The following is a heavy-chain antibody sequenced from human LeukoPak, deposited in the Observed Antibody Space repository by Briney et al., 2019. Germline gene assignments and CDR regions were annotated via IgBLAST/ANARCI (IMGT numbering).Heavy chain of an antibody. D-gene: IGHD3-22*01. V-gene: IGHV4-59*01. J-gene: IGHJ3*02. CDR1: GGSISSYY. CDR2: IYYSGST. Sequence: SETLSLTCTVSGGSISSYYWGWIRQPPGKGLEWIGYIYYSGSTNYNPSLKSRVTISVDTSKNQFSLKLSSVTAADTAVYYCARERQYYYDSSGIRAFDIWGQGTMVTVSS. CDR3: ARERQYYYDSSGIRAFDI.